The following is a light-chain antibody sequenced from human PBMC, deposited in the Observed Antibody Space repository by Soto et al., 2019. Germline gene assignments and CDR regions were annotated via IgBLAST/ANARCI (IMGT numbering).Light chain of an antibody. CDR2: RNN. CDR3: AIWDDSLNVWL. V-gene: IGLV1-47*01. Sequence: QSVLTQPPSASGAPGQRVTISCSGSSSNIGSNFVYWYQQLPGTAPKLLIYRNNQRPSGVPARFSGSTSGTSASLAISGPQSEDEADYYCAIWDDSLNVWLFGGGTKLTVL. CDR1: SSNIGSNF. J-gene: IGLJ3*02.